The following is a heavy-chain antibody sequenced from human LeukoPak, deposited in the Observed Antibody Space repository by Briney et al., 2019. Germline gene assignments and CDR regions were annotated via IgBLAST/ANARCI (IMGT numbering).Heavy chain of an antibody. CDR1: GGSISSSSHY. Sequence: SETLSLTCTVSGGSISSSSHYWGWIRQPPGKGPEWIGSIYYSGSTYYNPSLKSRVTISVDTSKIQFSLKLSSVTATDTAVYYCARHDCITTTCYYFYGMDVWGQGTTVTVSS. V-gene: IGHV4-39*01. CDR2: IYYSGST. J-gene: IGHJ6*02. D-gene: IGHD2-2*01. CDR3: ARHDCITTTCYYFYGMDV.